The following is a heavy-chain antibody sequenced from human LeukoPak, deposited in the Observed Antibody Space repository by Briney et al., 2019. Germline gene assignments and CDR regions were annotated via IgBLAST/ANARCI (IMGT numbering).Heavy chain of an antibody. Sequence: SVKVSCKASGGTFSSYAISWVRQAPGQGLEWMGRIIPIFGTANYAQKFQGRVTITTDESTSTAYMELSSLRSEDTAVYYCARDPGTYTGAFDIWGQGTMVTVSA. V-gene: IGHV1-69*05. CDR1: GGTFSSYA. CDR3: ARDPGTYTGAFDI. J-gene: IGHJ3*02. CDR2: IIPIFGTA. D-gene: IGHD3-10*01.